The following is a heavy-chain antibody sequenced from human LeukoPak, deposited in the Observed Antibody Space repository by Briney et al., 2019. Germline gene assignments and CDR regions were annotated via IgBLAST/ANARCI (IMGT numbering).Heavy chain of an antibody. V-gene: IGHV4-59*06. CDR1: GGPISSHY. D-gene: IGHD3-16*01. J-gene: IGHJ3*02. Sequence: PSETLSLTCTVSGGPISSHYWSWLRRPPGRGLEWIGYIYYSGSTYYNPSLKSRVTISVDTSKNQFSLKLSSVTAADTAAYYCARGRVVLGNDAFDIWGQGTMVTVSS. CDR2: IYYSGST. CDR3: ARGRVVLGNDAFDI.